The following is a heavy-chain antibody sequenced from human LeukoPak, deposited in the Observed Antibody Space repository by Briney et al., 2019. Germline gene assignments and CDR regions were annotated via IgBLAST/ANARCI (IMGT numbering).Heavy chain of an antibody. V-gene: IGHV4-59*01. CDR1: GGSISGYY. CDR2: IYYSGST. D-gene: IGHD6-19*01. J-gene: IGHJ4*02. Sequence: SATLSLTCTVAGGSISGYYWSWIRQPPGKGLEWIGYIYYSGSTNYNPSLKSRATISVDTSKNQFSLKLTSVTAADAAVYYCAREYSSGWYRAFDYWGQGTLVTVSS. CDR3: AREYSSGWYRAFDY.